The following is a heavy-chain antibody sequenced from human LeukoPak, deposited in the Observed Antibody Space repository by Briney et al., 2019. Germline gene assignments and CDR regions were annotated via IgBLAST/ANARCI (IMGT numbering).Heavy chain of an antibody. CDR2: FGIAGDT. D-gene: IGHD1-26*01. V-gene: IGHV3-13*01. Sequence: GGSLRLSCAASGFTFTDYDLHWVRQAPGKGLEWVSVFGIAGDTYYANSEKGRFTISRDVAKNSLYLQMNNLRAGDTAVYYCVRTNGGTYYDYWGQGTLVTVSS. J-gene: IGHJ4*02. CDR3: VRTNGGTYYDY. CDR1: GFTFTDYD.